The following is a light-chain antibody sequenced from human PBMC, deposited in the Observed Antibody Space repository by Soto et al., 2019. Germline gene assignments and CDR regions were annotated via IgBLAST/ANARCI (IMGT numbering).Light chain of an antibody. CDR2: DVS. V-gene: IGKV1-5*01. CDR3: QQYNGYSRT. CDR1: QSIGDS. J-gene: IGKJ1*01. Sequence: DIQMTQSPPTLSASVGDRVTITCRASQSIGDSLAWYQQKPGKAPYLLISDVSSLERGVPSRFSGSGSGTEFTLTISSMQPDDFATFYCQQYNGYSRTFGQGTKV.